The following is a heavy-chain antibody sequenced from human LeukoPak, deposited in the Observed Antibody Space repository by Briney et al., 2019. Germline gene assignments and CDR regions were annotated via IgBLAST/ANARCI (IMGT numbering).Heavy chain of an antibody. CDR1: GFTFSSHW. V-gene: IGHV3-74*01. Sequence: PGGSLRLSCAASGFTFSSHWMHWVRQAPGKGLVWVSRINSDGSSISYADSVKGRFTISRDNAKNTLYLQMNSLRAEDTAVYYCASTLFRERNFDYWGQGTLVTVSS. CDR3: ASTLFRERNFDY. J-gene: IGHJ4*02. D-gene: IGHD3-10*01. CDR2: INSDGSSI.